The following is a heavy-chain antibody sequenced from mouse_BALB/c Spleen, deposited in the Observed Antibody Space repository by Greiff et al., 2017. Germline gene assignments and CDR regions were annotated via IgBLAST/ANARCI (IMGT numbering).Heavy chain of an antibody. Sequence: EVQGVESGGGLVKPGGSLKLSCAASGFTFSSYAMSWVRQTPEKRLEWVATISSGGSYTYYPDSVKGRFTISRDNAKNTLYLQMSSLRSEDTAMYYCARLYGNYVDYWGQGTTLTVSS. CDR3: ARLYGNYVDY. J-gene: IGHJ2*01. CDR2: ISSGGSYT. V-gene: IGHV5-9-3*01. CDR1: GFTFSSYA. D-gene: IGHD2-10*02.